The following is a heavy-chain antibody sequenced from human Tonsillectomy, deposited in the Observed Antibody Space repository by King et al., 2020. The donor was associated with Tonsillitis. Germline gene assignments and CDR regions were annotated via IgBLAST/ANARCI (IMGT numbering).Heavy chain of an antibody. CDR3: ARELVVIASTHAFDI. V-gene: IGHV3-30*19. J-gene: IGHJ3*02. CDR2: ISYDGSNR. Sequence: ESGGGVVQPGRSLRLSCATSGFTFGHYGMHWVRPAPGKGLEWVAIISYDGSNRYYGDSVKGRFTISRYNSKNTLYLQMNSLRAEDTAVYFCARELVVIASTHAFDIWGQGTMVTVSS. CDR1: GFTFGHYG. D-gene: IGHD2-15*01.